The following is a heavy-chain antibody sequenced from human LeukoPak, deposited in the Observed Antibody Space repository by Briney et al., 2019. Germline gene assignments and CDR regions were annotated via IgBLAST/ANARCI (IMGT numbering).Heavy chain of an antibody. J-gene: IGHJ4*02. D-gene: IGHD3-10*01. CDR3: ARSGGENGCYYFDY. CDR1: GGSISSYF. Sequence: SETLSLTCTVSGGSISSYFLSWIRQPAGKGLEWIGRVHTSGTTDYNPSLKSRVTMSVDTSKKQFSLKLSSVTAGDTAVYYWARSGGENGCYYFDYGGQGTLATVSS. V-gene: IGHV4-4*07. CDR2: VHTSGTT.